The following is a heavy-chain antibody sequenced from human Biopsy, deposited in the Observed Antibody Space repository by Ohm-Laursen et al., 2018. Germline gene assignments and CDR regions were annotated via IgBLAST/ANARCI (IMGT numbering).Heavy chain of an antibody. D-gene: IGHD4-23*01. CDR2: ISRSGSII. J-gene: IGHJ6*02. CDR3: SRDWGGDYGGNIDYYYFYGMDV. Sequence: SLRLSCTASVFTFSDYYMCWVRQAPGQGLEWLSYISRSGSIIDSADSVKGRLTISRDNPQNTLYLQMNSLRADDTAVYYCSRDWGGDYGGNIDYYYFYGMDVWGQGTTVTVSS. CDR1: VFTFSDYY. V-gene: IGHV3-11*01.